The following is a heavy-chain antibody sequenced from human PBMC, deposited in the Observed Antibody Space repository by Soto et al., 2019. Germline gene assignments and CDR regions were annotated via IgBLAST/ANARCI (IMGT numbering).Heavy chain of an antibody. D-gene: IGHD2-2*01. V-gene: IGHV1-69*13. J-gene: IGHJ5*02. Sequence: SVKVSCKASGGTFSSYAISWVRQAPGQGLEWMGGIIPIFGTANYAQKFQGRVTITADESTSTAYMELSGLRSEDTAVYYCAAKAYCSSTSCYWFDPWGQGTLVTVSS. CDR3: AAKAYCSSTSCYWFDP. CDR1: GGTFSSYA. CDR2: IIPIFGTA.